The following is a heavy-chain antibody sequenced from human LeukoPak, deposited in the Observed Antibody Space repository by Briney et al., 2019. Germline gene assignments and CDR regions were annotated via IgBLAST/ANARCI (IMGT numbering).Heavy chain of an antibody. CDR1: GGTFSSYA. Sequence: SVKVSCKASGGTFSSYAISWVRQAPGQGLEWMGRIIPILGIANYAQKFQGRVTITTDESTSTAYMELSSLRSEDTAVYYCARSGWDSSGYYAFDYWGQGTLVTVSS. D-gene: IGHD3-22*01. CDR2: IIPILGIA. J-gene: IGHJ4*02. V-gene: IGHV1-69*04. CDR3: ARSGWDSSGYYAFDY.